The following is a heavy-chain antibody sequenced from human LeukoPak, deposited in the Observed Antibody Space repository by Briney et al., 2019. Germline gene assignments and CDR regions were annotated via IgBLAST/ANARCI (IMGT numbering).Heavy chain of an antibody. V-gene: IGHV3-7*01. J-gene: IGHJ4*02. CDR3: ASEWGRFGELDY. CDR1: GFTFSSYW. Sequence: GGSLRLSCAASGFTFSSYWMSWVRPGPGKGLEWVANIKQDGSEKYYVDSVKGRFTISRDNAKNSLYLQMNSLRAEDTAVYYCASEWGRFGELDYWGQGTLVTVSS. D-gene: IGHD3-10*01. CDR2: IKQDGSEK.